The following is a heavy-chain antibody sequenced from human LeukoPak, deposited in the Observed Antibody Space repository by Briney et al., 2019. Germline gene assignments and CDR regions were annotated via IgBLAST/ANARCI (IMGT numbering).Heavy chain of an antibody. Sequence: KAGGSLRLSCAASGFTFSNAWMSWVRQAPGKGLEWVGRIKSKTDGGTTDYAAPVKGRFTISRDDSKNTLYLQMNSLKTEDTAVYYCTTVLRLRYFDWPLSYYYYYYYMDVWGKGTTVTVSS. V-gene: IGHV3-15*01. CDR1: GFTFSNAW. CDR3: TTVLRLRYFDWPLSYYYYYYYMDV. J-gene: IGHJ6*03. CDR2: IKSKTDGGTT. D-gene: IGHD3-9*01.